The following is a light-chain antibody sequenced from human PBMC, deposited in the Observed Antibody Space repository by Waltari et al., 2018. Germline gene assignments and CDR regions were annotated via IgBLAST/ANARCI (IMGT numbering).Light chain of an antibody. V-gene: IGLV3-19*01. CDR2: GKN. CDR1: SLRRYY. CDR3: NSRDSSGNQVV. J-gene: IGLJ2*01. Sequence: SSELTQDPAVSVALGPTVRITCQGDSLRRYYASWYQQKPGPAPVLVIYGKNDRPSGSPDRFSGSSSGNTASLTITGAQAEDEADYYCNSRDSSGNQVVFGGGTKLTVL.